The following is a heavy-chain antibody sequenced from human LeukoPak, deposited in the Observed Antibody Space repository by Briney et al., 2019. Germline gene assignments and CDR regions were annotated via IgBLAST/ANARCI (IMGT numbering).Heavy chain of an antibody. CDR3: ARDNCLHPHYGMDV. J-gene: IGHJ6*02. V-gene: IGHV4-39*07. Sequence: PSETLSLTCTVSGGSISSSSYYWGWIRQPPGKGLEWIGSIYYSGSTYYNPSLKSRVTISVDTSKNQFSLKLSSVTAADTAVYYCARDNCLHPHYGMDVWGQGTTVTVSS. D-gene: IGHD2-15*01. CDR2: IYYSGST. CDR1: GGSISSSSYY.